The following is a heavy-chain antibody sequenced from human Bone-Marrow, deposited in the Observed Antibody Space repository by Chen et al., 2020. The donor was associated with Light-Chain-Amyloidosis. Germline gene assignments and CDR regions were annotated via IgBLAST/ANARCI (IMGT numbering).Heavy chain of an antibody. CDR2: ISCNRGIM. J-gene: IGHJ6*03. V-gene: IGHV3-9*01. D-gene: IGHD1-1*01. CDR1: GFTFDEFA. CDR3: VKSFAPHWYYMDV. Sequence: EAQLVESGGGLVQPGRSPRLSCAASGFTFDEFALHWVRQAPGKGLEWVAGISCNRGIMGYAVSVRGRFNLSIDNAKNSLDLQINSLRPEDTAFYYCVKSFAPHWYYMDVWGKGTSVTVSS.